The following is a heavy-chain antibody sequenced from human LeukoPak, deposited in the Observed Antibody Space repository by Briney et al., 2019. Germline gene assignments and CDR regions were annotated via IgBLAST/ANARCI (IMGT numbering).Heavy chain of an antibody. CDR1: GDSISSNY. Sequence: SETLSLTCTVSGDSISSNYWSWIQQSPGEGLEWIAYIFYIGTTNYSPSLKSRVSISTDTSKNQFSLRLSSVTAADTAVYYCARHLQLWSFDIWGQGTMVTVSS. V-gene: IGHV4-59*08. CDR2: IFYIGTT. CDR3: ARHLQLWSFDI. D-gene: IGHD1-1*01. J-gene: IGHJ3*02.